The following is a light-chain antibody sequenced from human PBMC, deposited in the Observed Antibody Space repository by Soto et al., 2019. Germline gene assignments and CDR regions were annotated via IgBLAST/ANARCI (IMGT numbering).Light chain of an antibody. J-gene: IGLJ1*01. Sequence: QSALTQPASVSGSPGQSITISCTGTSSDVGGYSYVSWYQQHPGKAPKLMIYDVSNRSSGVSNRFSGFKSGDTASLTISGIQAEDEADYYCSSYTSSSASYVFGTGTKVTVL. CDR2: DVS. CDR3: SSYTSSSASYV. CDR1: SSDVGGYSY. V-gene: IGLV2-14*03.